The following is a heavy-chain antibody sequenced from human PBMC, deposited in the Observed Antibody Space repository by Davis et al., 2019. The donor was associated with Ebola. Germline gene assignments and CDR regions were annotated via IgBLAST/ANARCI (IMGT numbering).Heavy chain of an antibody. Sequence: PSETLSLTCTVSGASVSSADSHWSWFRQPPGKGLEWIGDVYYSGSVNYNPSLKSRVTTSLDTSKNQFPLKLPSVTAADTAVYYCARDPSGDYFDYWGQGTLVTVSS. CDR3: ARDPSGDYFDY. V-gene: IGHV4-61*08. D-gene: IGHD1-26*01. CDR1: GASVSSADSH. J-gene: IGHJ4*02. CDR2: VYYSGSV.